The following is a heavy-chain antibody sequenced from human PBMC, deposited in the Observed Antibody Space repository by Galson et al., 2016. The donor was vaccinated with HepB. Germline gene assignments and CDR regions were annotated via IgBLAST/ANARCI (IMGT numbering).Heavy chain of an antibody. V-gene: IGHV4-31*03. D-gene: IGHD3-22*01. CDR3: AREVISAMDADAFDI. CDR1: GGSISSGNFF. J-gene: IGHJ3*02. CDR2: MHYSGST. Sequence: TLSLTCTVSGGSISSGNFFWSWVRQVPGEGLEWIGYMHYSGSTHYNPSLKNRLTTSVDRSKNQFSLSLSSVTAADTAVYYCAREVISAMDADAFDIWGQGTMVTVSS.